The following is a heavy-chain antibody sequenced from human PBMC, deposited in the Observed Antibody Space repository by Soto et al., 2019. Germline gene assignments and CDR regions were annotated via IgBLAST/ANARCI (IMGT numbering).Heavy chain of an antibody. CDR2: VSRDGGDK. J-gene: IGHJ4*02. D-gene: IGHD3-3*01. V-gene: IGHV3-30*18. CDR1: GFIFSDFG. CDR3: GKEGGGVELAATVES. Sequence: QVQLVESGGGVVQPGRSLRLSCAASGFIFSDFGIQWVRQAPGKGLEWVAVVSRDGGDKYYGDSVKGRFTVSRDDSKNTVSLQMNSLRGDDTAVYYRGKEGGGVELAATVESWGQGTLVVVSS.